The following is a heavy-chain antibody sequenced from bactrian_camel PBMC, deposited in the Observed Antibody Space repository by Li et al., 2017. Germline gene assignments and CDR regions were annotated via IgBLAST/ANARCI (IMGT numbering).Heavy chain of an antibody. D-gene: IGHD2*01. Sequence: VQLVESGGGSALAGGSVRLSCAASGYTFNTYSWFRQAPGQEREGVAAIDTGDGSTYYLNSVEGRFTVSRDNANNTVNLMMNSLKPEDTAMHYCAANFGPYCSGPYLARRANFLGQGTQVTVS. CDR2: IDTGDGST. CDR1: GYTFNTY. V-gene: IGHV3S40*01. J-gene: IGHJ4*01.